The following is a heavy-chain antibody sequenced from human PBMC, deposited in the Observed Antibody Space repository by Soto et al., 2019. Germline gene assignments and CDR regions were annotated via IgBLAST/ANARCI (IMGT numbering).Heavy chain of an antibody. Sequence: GGSLRLSCAASGFTFSIYAMSWVRQAQGKGLEWVSGISVSVGSAYYADSVEGRFTISRDNSKKTLYLQMNSLRADVSALYYCATQIRYCGGTRCYWGQGTLVTVSS. CDR3: ATQIRYCGGTRCY. CDR1: GFTFSIYA. D-gene: IGHD2-2*01. CDR2: ISVSVGSA. J-gene: IGHJ4*02. V-gene: IGHV3-23*01.